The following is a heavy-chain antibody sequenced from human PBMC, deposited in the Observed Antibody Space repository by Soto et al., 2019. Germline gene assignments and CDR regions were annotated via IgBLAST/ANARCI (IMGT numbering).Heavy chain of an antibody. D-gene: IGHD3-10*01. V-gene: IGHV1-69*06. CDR3: ARVRVIRGVIPSHFGL. J-gene: IGHJ4*02. Sequence: QAHLAQSGAEVKKPGSSVTVSCKASGGTFNSYGISWVRQAPGQGLDWMGVIIPLYGTVNYAQKFQGRVSITADKATSTAYMDLNSLRSDDTAVYDCARVRVIRGVIPSHFGLWGQGTQVTVSS. CDR1: GGTFNSYG. CDR2: IIPLYGTV.